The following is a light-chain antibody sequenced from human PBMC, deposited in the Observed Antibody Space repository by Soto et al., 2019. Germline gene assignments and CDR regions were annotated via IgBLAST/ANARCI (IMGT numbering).Light chain of an antibody. J-gene: IGKJ1*01. V-gene: IGKV1-39*01. CDR3: QQSYNTPQT. CDR1: QTITNY. CDR2: ATD. Sequence: DVQLTQSPSFLSASVGDRVTITCRASQTITNYLNWYQQQSGKAPKLLIYATDTLQSGVPSRFSGSGSGTDYTLTISSLQPEDFATYYCQQSYNTPQTFGQGTKVDI.